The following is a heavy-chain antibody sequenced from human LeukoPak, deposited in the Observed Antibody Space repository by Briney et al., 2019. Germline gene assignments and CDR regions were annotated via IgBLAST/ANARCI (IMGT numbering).Heavy chain of an antibody. D-gene: IGHD6-13*01. J-gene: IGHJ6*02. V-gene: IGHV4-39*01. Sequence: SETLSLTCTVSGGSVSSSNSYWGWIRQPPGKGLEWIGSIYYSGSTYYSPSLKSRVTISVDTSKNQFSLKLSPVTAADTAVYYCARLAGADYYFGMDVWGQGTTVTVSS. CDR1: GGSVSSSNSY. CDR3: ARLAGADYYFGMDV. CDR2: IYYSGST.